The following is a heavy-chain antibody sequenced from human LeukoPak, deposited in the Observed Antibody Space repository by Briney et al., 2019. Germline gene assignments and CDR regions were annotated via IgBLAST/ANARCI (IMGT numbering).Heavy chain of an antibody. Sequence: GGSLRLSCAASGFTFSSYAMSWVSQAPGKGLEWVSAISGSGGSTYYADSVKGRFTISRDNSKNTLYLQMNSLRAEDTAVYYCTHARDGYNYVGAFDIWGQGTMVTVFS. J-gene: IGHJ3*02. CDR3: THARDGYNYVGAFDI. CDR1: GFTFSSYA. D-gene: IGHD5-24*01. V-gene: IGHV3-23*01. CDR2: ISGSGGST.